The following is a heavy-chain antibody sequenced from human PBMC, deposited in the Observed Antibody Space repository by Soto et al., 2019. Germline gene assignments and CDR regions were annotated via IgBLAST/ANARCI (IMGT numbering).Heavy chain of an antibody. V-gene: IGHV3-48*02. CDR2: ITDSSDTV. D-gene: IGHD3-3*01. CDR3: ARDFGHGYYLDY. CDR1: GFTFGGYN. J-gene: IGHJ4*02. Sequence: GGSLRLSCAASGFTFGGYNMNWVRQAPGKGLEWVSYITDSSDTVHYADSVRGRFTISRDNAESSLYLQMNSLRDEDTAVYFCARDFGHGYYLDYWGRGTLVTVSS.